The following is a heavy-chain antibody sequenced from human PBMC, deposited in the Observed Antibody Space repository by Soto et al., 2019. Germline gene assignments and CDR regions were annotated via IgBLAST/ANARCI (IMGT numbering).Heavy chain of an antibody. CDR3: AREGDSSGYSLDY. D-gene: IGHD3-22*01. Sequence: SETLSLTCTVSGGSISSYYWSWIRQPPGKGLEWIGYIYYSGSTNYNPSLKSRVTISVDTSKNQFSLKLSSVTAADTAVYYCAREGDSSGYSLDYWGQGTLVTVS. V-gene: IGHV4-59*01. CDR1: GGSISSYY. CDR2: IYYSGST. J-gene: IGHJ4*02.